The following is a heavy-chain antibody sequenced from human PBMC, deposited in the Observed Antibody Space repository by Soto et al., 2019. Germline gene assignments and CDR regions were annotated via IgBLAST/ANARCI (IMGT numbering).Heavy chain of an antibody. V-gene: IGHV1-3*01. D-gene: IGHD3-16*01. CDR1: GYTLTSNP. CDR2: INVGNGNT. J-gene: IGHJ4*02. CDR3: AGQYAYSTPWYPFDN. Sequence: ASVKVSCKASGYTLTSNPMNWVRQGPGQRPEWMGVINVGNGNTRYSQKFQGRVTMTRDTSATTAYMELSSLRSEDTAVYYCAGQYAYSTPWYPFDNWGQGTLVTVSS.